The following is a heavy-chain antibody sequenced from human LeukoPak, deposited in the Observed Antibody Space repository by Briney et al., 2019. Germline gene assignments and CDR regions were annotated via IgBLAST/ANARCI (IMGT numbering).Heavy chain of an antibody. D-gene: IGHD3-3*01. CDR2: ISAYNGNT. Sequence: ASVKASCKASGYTFTSYGISWVRQAPGQGLEWMGWISAYNGNTNYAQKLQGRVTMTTDTSTSTAYMELRSLRSDDTAVYYCKIGDFWSGYSINNWFDPWGQGTLVTVSS. CDR3: KIGDFWSGYSINNWFDP. J-gene: IGHJ5*02. CDR1: GYTFTSYG. V-gene: IGHV1-18*01.